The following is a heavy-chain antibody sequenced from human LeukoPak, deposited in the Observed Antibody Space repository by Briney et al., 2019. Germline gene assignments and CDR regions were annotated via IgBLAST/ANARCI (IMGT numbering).Heavy chain of an antibody. Sequence: GGSLRLSCAASGFTFSSYAMHWVRQAPAKGLERVGVISYDGSNKYYADSVKGRFTISRDNSKNTLYLQMNSLRAEDTAVYYCARNYGDSHYFDYWGQGTLVTVSS. J-gene: IGHJ4*02. CDR2: ISYDGSNK. D-gene: IGHD4-17*01. V-gene: IGHV3-30*04. CDR1: GFTFSSYA. CDR3: ARNYGDSHYFDY.